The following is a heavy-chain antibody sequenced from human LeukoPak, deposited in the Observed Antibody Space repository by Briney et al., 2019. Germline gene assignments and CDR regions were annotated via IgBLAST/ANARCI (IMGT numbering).Heavy chain of an antibody. D-gene: IGHD6-19*01. CDR2: ISWNSGSI. CDR1: GFTFDDYA. V-gene: IGHV3-9*01. Sequence: PGRSLRLSCAASGFTFDDYAMHCVRQAPGKGLEWVSGISWNSGSIGYADSVKGRFTISRDNAKNSLYLQMNSLRAEDTALYYCAKEEIAVAGPRHFDYWGQGTLVTVSS. CDR3: AKEEIAVAGPRHFDY. J-gene: IGHJ4*02.